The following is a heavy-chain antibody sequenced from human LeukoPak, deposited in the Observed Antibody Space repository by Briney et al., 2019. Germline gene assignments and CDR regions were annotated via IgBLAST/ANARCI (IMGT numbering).Heavy chain of an antibody. J-gene: IGHJ4*02. V-gene: IGHV4-39*07. Sequence: SETLSLTCTVSGGPISSSSYYWGWIRQPPGKGLEWIGSIYYSGSTYYNPSLKSRVTISVDTSKNQFSLKLSSVTAADTAVYYCARGGSPVGATNDYWGQGTLVTVSS. CDR1: GGPISSSSYY. D-gene: IGHD1-26*01. CDR3: ARGGSPVGATNDY. CDR2: IYYSGST.